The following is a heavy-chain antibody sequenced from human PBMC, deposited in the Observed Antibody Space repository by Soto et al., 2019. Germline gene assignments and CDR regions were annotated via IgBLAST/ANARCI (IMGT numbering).Heavy chain of an antibody. CDR1: GAPITWGDYS. CDR3: ARDRNYYDSSGYYPKPFFDY. CDR2: IFHGGST. Sequence: SETLSLTCAISGAPITWGDYSWNWIRQPPGKGLEWIGYIFHGGSTYYNPSLRSRVTISVDRSRTQFSLKLSSVTAADTAVYYCARDRNYYDSSGYYPKPFFDYWGQGTLVTVSS. D-gene: IGHD3-22*01. J-gene: IGHJ4*02. V-gene: IGHV4-30-2*01.